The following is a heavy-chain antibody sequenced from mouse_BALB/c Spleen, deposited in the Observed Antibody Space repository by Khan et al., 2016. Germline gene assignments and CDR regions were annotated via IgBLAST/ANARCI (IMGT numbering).Heavy chain of an antibody. D-gene: IGHD1-1*01. J-gene: IGHJ2*01. CDR3: TRGFTTVVDYFDY. V-gene: IGHV5-6-5*01. CDR2: ISSGGTT. CDR1: GFTFSSYA. Sequence: EVELVESGGGLVKPGESLKLSCAASGFTFSSYAMSWVRQTPEKRLEWVASISSGGTTFYPDSLKGRFTISRDNASNIQYLHVSCLRSEDTAMDYCTRGFTTVVDYFDYWGQGTTLTVSS.